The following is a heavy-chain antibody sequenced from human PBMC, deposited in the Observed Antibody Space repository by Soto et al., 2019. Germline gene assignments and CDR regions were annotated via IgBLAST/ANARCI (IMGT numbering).Heavy chain of an antibody. CDR2: ISAYNGNT. Sequence: QVQLVQSGAEVKKPGASVKVSCKASGYTFTSYGISWVRQAPGQGLEWMGWISAYNGNTNYAQKLQGRVTVTTDTSTSTAYMELRSLRSDDTAVYYCASGPEQWLATYYYYGMDVWGQGTTVTVSS. CDR1: GYTFTSYG. J-gene: IGHJ6*02. D-gene: IGHD6-19*01. CDR3: ASGPEQWLATYYYYGMDV. V-gene: IGHV1-18*04.